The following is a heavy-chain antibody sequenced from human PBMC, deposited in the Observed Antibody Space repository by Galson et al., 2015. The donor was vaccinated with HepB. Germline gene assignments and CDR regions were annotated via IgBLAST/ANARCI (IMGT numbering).Heavy chain of an antibody. V-gene: IGHV3-33*01. CDR1: GFTFSSYG. J-gene: IGHJ6*02. Sequence: SLRLSCAASGFTFSSYGMHWVRQAPGKGLEWVAVIWYDGSNKYYADSVKGRFTISRDNSKNTLYLQVNSLRAEDTAVYYCARDISYYYDSSGYYRTDYYYYGMDVWGQGTTVTVSS. D-gene: IGHD3-22*01. CDR3: ARDISYYYDSSGYYRTDYYYYGMDV. CDR2: IWYDGSNK.